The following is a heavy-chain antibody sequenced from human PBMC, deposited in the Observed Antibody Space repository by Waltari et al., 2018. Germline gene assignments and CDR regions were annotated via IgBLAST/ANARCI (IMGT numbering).Heavy chain of an antibody. CDR2: IYYSGST. V-gene: IGHV4-59*11. J-gene: IGHJ4*02. CDR3: ARDRDSSFGD. CDR1: GGSISSHY. Sequence: QVQLQESGPGLVKPSETLSLTCTVSGGSISSHYWSWIRQPPGKGLEWIGYIYYSGSTNYNPSLKSRVTISVDTSKNQFSRKLSSVTAADTAVYYCARDRDSSFGDWGQGTLVTVSS. D-gene: IGHD6-6*01.